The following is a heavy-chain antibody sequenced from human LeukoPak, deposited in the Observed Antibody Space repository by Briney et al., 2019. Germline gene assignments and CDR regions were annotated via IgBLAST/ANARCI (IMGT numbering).Heavy chain of an antibody. CDR3: ARDLYDSSGYPAYYFDY. Sequence: RASVKVSCKASGYTFTSYYMHWVRQAPGQGLEWMGIINPSGGSTSYAQKFQGRVTMTRDMSTSTVYMELSSLRSEDTAVYYCARDLYDSSGYPAYYFDYWGQGTLVTVSS. D-gene: IGHD3-22*01. J-gene: IGHJ4*02. CDR2: INPSGGST. V-gene: IGHV1-46*01. CDR1: GYTFTSYY.